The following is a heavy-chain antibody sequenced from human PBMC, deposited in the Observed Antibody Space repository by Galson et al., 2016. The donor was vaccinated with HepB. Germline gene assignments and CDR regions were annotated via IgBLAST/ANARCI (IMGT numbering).Heavy chain of an antibody. CDR1: GLTFSRFW. V-gene: IGHV3-7*01. CDR2: INEDGTEK. Sequence: SLRLSCAVSGLTFSRFWMSWVRQAPGKGPEWVASINEDGTEKYHVDSATGRFTISRDNAKNAFYLQMNSLRDEDTAVYFCARGHHGLEVWGQGTAVRVSS. J-gene: IGHJ6*02. CDR3: ARGHHGLEV.